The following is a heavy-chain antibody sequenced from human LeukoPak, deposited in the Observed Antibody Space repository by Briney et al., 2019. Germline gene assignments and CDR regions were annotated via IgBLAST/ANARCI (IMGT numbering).Heavy chain of an antibody. J-gene: IGHJ4*02. CDR1: GFTFSNAW. CDR2: IYSGGST. CDR3: TVTLDY. D-gene: IGHD2-21*02. Sequence: GGSLRLSCAASGFTFSNAWMSWVRQAPGKGLEWVSVIYSGGSTYYADSVKGRFTISRDNSKNTLYLQMNSLRAEDTAVYYCTVTLDYWGQGTLVTVSS. V-gene: IGHV3-66*01.